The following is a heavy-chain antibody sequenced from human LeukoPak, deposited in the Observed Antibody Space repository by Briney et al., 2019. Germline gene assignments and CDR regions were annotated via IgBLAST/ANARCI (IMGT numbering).Heavy chain of an antibody. J-gene: IGHJ6*03. CDR1: GGSISSYY. Sequence: SETLSLTCTVSGGSISSYYWSWIRQPPGKGLEWIGYIYTSGSTNYNPSLKSRVTISVDTSKNQFSLKLSSVTAADTAVYYCARIGDGSGSYSYYYYYYMDVWGKGTTVTVSS. D-gene: IGHD3-10*01. V-gene: IGHV4-4*09. CDR2: IYTSGST. CDR3: ARIGDGSGSYSYYYYYYMDV.